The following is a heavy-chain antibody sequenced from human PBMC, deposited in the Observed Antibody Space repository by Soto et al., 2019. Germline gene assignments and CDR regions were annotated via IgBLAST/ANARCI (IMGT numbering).Heavy chain of an antibody. J-gene: IGHJ3*02. CDR3: ARPFVYGEYYDAFDI. V-gene: IGHV4-39*01. CDR2: IYYSGST. Sequence: SETLSLTCTVSGGSISSSSYYWGWIRQPPGKGLEWIGSIYYSGSTYYNPSLKSRVTISVDTSKNQFSLKLSSVTAADTAVYYCARPFVYGEYYDAFDIWGQGTMVTVSS. CDR1: GGSISSSSYY. D-gene: IGHD4-17*01.